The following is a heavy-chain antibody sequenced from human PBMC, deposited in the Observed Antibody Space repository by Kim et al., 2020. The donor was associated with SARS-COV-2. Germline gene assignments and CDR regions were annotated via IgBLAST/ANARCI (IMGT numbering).Heavy chain of an antibody. CDR3: ARYYYYDSSGHAFDI. V-gene: IGHV4-61*01. D-gene: IGHD3-22*01. Sequence: SETLSLTCTVSGGSVTNGNYYWSWIRQPPGRGLEWIAYIFYTGSTSYNPSLKSRVTIFVDTSKNQFSLKLSSVTAADTAVYFCARYYYYDSSGHAFDIWGQGTMVTVSS. CDR1: GGSVTNGNYY. J-gene: IGHJ3*02. CDR2: IFYTGST.